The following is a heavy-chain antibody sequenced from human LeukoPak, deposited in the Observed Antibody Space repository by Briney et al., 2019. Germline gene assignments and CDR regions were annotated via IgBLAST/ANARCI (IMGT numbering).Heavy chain of an antibody. CDR1: GFTFSTYA. CDR3: ASDLLGSGSLGKMDV. V-gene: IGHV3-30-3*01. Sequence: GGSLRLSCAASGFTFSTYAMHWVRQAPGKGLEWVAAISYDGTNKYYADSVKGRFTISRDNSKNTVSLQMNSLRDEDRAVFYCASDLLGSGSLGKMDVWGQGTTVTVSS. J-gene: IGHJ6*02. D-gene: IGHD3-10*01. CDR2: ISYDGTNK.